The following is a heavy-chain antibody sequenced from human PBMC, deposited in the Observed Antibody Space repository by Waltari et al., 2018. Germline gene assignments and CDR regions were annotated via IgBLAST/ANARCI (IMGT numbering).Heavy chain of an antibody. CDR2: VSYNGGNQ. D-gene: IGHD6-19*01. Sequence: QVQLVESGGGVVQPGRSLRLSCAVSGFKFSDYDIHWVRLIPGQGLEWVAVVSYNGGNQYYSESVRGRCSTSRDNSNNTAFLQMSSLRPNDTAVYYCARVLRHATGWYWVFDHWGQGTLVTVSS. CDR3: ARVLRHATGWYWVFDH. V-gene: IGHV3-30-3*01. CDR1: GFKFSDYD. J-gene: IGHJ4*02.